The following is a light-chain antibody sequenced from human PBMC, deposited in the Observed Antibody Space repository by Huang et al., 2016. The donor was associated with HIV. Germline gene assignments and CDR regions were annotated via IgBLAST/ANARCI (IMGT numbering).Light chain of an antibody. CDR1: QSVLYSSNNKNY. Sequence: DIVMTQSPDSLPVSLGERATIHCKSSQSVLYSSNNKNYLAWYQQKPGQPPKLLIYWASTREAGVPDRFSGSGSGTDFTRTISSLQAEDVAVYYCQQYYSTPPWTFGQGTKVEIK. J-gene: IGKJ1*01. CDR3: QQYYSTPPWT. V-gene: IGKV4-1*01. CDR2: WAS.